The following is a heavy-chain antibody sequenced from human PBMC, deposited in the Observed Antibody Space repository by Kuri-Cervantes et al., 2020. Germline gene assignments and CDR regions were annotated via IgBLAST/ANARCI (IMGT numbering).Heavy chain of an antibody. J-gene: IGHJ4*02. V-gene: IGHV4-4*07. D-gene: IGHD3-22*01. Sequence: SETLSLTCTVSGGSISSYYWGWIRQPAGKGLEWIGRIYTSGSTNYNPSLKSRVTISVDKSKNQFSLKLTSVTAADTAVYYCAREWITFYYDSSGYQGFDSWGQGTLVTVSS. CDR1: GGSISSYY. CDR3: AREWITFYYDSSGYQGFDS. CDR2: IYTSGST.